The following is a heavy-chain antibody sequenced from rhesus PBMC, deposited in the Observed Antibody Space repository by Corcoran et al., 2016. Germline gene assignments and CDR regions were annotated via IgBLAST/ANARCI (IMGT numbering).Heavy chain of an antibody. J-gene: IGHJ5-1*01. CDR2: IYGNRAST. D-gene: IGHD3-16*01. Sequence: QVKLQQWGEGLVKPSETLSLTCAVYGGSLSGYYYWSWIRQPPGEGMEWIGYIYGNRASTNYHPSLKNRVTISKDTSKNHFSLKLSSVTAADTAVYYCARVPFSYYSDNRFDVWGPGVLVTVSS. CDR3: ARVPFSYYSDNRFDV. V-gene: IGHV4-73*01. CDR1: GGSLSGYYY.